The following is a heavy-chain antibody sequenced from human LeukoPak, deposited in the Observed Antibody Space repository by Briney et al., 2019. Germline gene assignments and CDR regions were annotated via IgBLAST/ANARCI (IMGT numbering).Heavy chain of an antibody. J-gene: IGHJ4*02. D-gene: IGHD3-22*01. CDR3: AVSSGYYGYYFDY. V-gene: IGHV4-61*01. Sequence: SQTLSLTCTVSGASISSGSYYWSWIRQPPGKGLEWIGYIYYSGSTNYNPSLKSRVTISVDTSKNQFSLKLSSVTAADTAVYYCAVSSGYYGYYFDYWGQGTLVTVSS. CDR2: IYYSGST. CDR1: GASISSGSYY.